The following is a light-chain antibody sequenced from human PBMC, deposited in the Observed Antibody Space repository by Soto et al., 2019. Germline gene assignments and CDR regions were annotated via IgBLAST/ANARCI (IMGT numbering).Light chain of an antibody. CDR3: SSFTDTSTLYV. V-gene: IGLV2-14*01. J-gene: IGLJ1*01. CDR1: SSYVGVSIY. CDR2: EVS. Sequence: QSVVTHPASVSRSPGHSVTISFTGTSSYVGVSIYVSWYQQHPVKAPKLLISEVSNRPSVVSNRFSGSKSGNTSSLTISGLKAEDEADYYCSSFTDTSTLYVFGTWTKVPVL.